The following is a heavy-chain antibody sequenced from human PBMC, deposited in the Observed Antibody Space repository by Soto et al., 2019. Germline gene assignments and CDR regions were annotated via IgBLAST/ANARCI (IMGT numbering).Heavy chain of an antibody. CDR1: GYTFTSYG. CDR3: GRDKGAYWGGDCYSTWFDP. CDR2: SSAYSGNT. D-gene: IGHD2-21*02. V-gene: IGHV1-18*01. J-gene: IGHJ5*02. Sequence: QVQLVQSGAEVKKPGASVKVSCKASGYTFTSYGISWVRQAPGQGLEWMGWSSAYSGNTNYAQKLQGRVTMTTDTPTSTRYMELRSLSSDDTAVYYCGRDKGAYWGGDCYSTWFDPWGQGTLVTVSS.